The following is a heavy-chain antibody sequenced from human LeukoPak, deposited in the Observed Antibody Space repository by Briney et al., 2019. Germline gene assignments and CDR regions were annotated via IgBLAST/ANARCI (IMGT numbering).Heavy chain of an antibody. CDR3: ARDSGSYYFFDY. D-gene: IGHD1-26*01. Sequence: SVKVSCKASGYTFTSYGISWVRQAPGQGLEWMGGIIPIFGTANYAQKFQGRVTITADESTSTAYMELSSLRSEDTAVYYCARDSGSYYFFDYWGQGTLVTVSS. V-gene: IGHV1-69*13. CDR2: IIPIFGTA. CDR1: GYTFTSYG. J-gene: IGHJ4*02.